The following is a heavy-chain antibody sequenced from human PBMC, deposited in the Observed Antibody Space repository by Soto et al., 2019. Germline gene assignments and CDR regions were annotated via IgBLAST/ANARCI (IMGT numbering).Heavy chain of an antibody. CDR1: GGTFSSYA. Sequence: PVKVSCKASGGTFSSYAISWVRQAPGQGLEWMGGIIPIFGTANCAQKFQGRVTITADESTSTAYMELSSLRSEDTAVYYCARGAGSRTSPGMDVWGQGTTVTVSS. CDR3: ARGAGSRTSPGMDV. J-gene: IGHJ6*02. CDR2: IIPIFGTA. D-gene: IGHD1-26*01. V-gene: IGHV1-69*13.